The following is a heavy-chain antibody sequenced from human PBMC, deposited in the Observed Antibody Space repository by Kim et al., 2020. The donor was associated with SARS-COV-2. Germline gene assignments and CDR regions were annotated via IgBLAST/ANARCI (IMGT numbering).Heavy chain of an antibody. J-gene: IGHJ4*02. D-gene: IGHD3-16*01. Sequence: SETLSLTCTVSGGSISSYYWSWIRQPPGKGLEWIGYIYYSGSTNYNPSLKSRVTISVDTSKNQFSLKLSSVTAADTAVYYCARVARGSCWLPNLDYWGQGTLVTVSS. V-gene: IGHV4-59*01. CDR2: IYYSGST. CDR3: ARVARGSCWLPNLDY. CDR1: GGSISSYY.